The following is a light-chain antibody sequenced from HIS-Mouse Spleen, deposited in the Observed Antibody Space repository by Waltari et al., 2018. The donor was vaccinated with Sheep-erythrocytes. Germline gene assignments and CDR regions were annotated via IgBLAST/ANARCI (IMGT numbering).Light chain of an antibody. CDR3: QQSYSTPQFT. V-gene: IGKV1-39*01. J-gene: IGKJ3*01. Sequence: DIQMTQSPSSLSASVGDRVTITCLASQSIISYLTWYQQKPGKAPNLLIYAASSLQSGVPSRFSGSGSGTDFTLTISSLQPEDFATYYCQQSYSTPQFTFGPGTKVDIK. CDR1: QSIISY. CDR2: AAS.